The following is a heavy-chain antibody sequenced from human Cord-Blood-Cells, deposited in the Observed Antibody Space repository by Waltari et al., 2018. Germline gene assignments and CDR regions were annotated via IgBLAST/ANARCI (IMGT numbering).Heavy chain of an antibody. D-gene: IGHD3-16*01. CDR1: GFTVRSHY. CDR3: ARGGWKV. CDR2: IYSGGST. J-gene: IGHJ4*02. V-gene: IGHV3-53*02. Sequence: EVQLVETGGVLIQPGGSLRLSCAASGFTVRSHYMSWVRQAPGKGLRWVSVIYSGGSTYYADSVKGRFTIARDNSKNTLYLQMNSLRAEDTAVYYCARGGWKVWGQGTLVTVSS.